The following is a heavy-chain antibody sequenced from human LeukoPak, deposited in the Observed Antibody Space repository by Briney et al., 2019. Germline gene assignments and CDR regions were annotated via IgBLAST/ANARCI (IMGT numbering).Heavy chain of an antibody. CDR1: GGSFSGYY. J-gene: IGHJ5*02. CDR2: INHSGST. Sequence: PSETLSLTCAVYGGSFSGYYWSWIRQPPGKGLEWIGEINHSGSTNYNPSLKSRVTISVDTSKNQFSLKLSSVTAADTAVYYCARSIVVVTANPEVNWFDPWGQGTLVTVSS. D-gene: IGHD2-21*02. CDR3: ARSIVVVTANPEVNWFDP. V-gene: IGHV4-34*01.